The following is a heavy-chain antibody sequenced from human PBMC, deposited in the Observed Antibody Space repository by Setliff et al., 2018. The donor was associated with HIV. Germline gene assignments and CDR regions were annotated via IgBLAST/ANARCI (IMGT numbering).Heavy chain of an antibody. Sequence: GESLKISCATSGFRFSSFGMHWVRQASGKGLEWVGRIKTKSNTYATAYNESVKGRFTISRDDSQNTAYLQMSSLKTEDTAVYFCAASPDGDCATTNCANWFDPWGQGTLVTVSS. CDR2: IKTKSNTYAT. J-gene: IGHJ5*02. CDR1: GFRFSSFG. V-gene: IGHV3-73*01. D-gene: IGHD4-17*01. CDR3: AASPDGDCATTNCANWFDP.